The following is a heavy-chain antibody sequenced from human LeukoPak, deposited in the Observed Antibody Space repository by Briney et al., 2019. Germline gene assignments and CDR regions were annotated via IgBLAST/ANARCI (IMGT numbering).Heavy chain of an antibody. CDR3: VSPRGFSYGYFDY. CDR1: GGSLSSSSAY. CDR2: IYCSKNT. J-gene: IGHJ4*02. D-gene: IGHD5-18*01. Sequence: SETLSLTCTVSGGSLSSSSAYWGWIRQPPEKGLEWIGSIYCSKNTYYNPSLKSRVTISADTSKNQFSPTLGSVSATDTAVYYCVSPRGFSYGYFDYCGQGALVTVSS. V-gene: IGHV4-39*01.